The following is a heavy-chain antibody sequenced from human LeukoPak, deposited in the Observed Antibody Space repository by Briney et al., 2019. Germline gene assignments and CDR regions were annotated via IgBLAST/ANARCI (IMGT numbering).Heavy chain of an antibody. CDR1: GFTFSSYT. Sequence: PGGSLRLSCAASGFTFSSYTMNWVRQAPGKGLEWVSIISSGSSYIHYADSVKGRFTMSRDNAKSSLYLQMNSLRAEDTAVYYCARGLGGATASFDYWGQGTLVTVSS. V-gene: IGHV3-21*01. J-gene: IGHJ4*02. D-gene: IGHD1-26*01. CDR2: ISSGSSYI. CDR3: ARGLGGATASFDY.